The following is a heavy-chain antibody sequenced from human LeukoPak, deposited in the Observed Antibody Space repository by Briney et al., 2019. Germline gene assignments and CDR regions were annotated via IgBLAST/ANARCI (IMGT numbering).Heavy chain of an antibody. J-gene: IGHJ5*02. Sequence: MASETLSLTCTVFGDSISTTSTYWGWIRQPPGKGLEWIGSIYYSGTTYYNPSLKSRVTIFVDTSKNLFSLKLTSVTAADVATYYCARSVAGDGPTHNWFGPWGQGALVTVSS. CDR1: GDSISTTSTY. CDR3: ARSVAGDGPTHNWFGP. D-gene: IGHD6-13*01. CDR2: IYYSGTT. V-gene: IGHV4-39*01.